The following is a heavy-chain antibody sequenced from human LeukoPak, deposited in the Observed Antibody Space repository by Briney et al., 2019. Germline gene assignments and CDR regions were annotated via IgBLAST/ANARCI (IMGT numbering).Heavy chain of an antibody. CDR1: GGSISSYY. CDR2: INHSGST. V-gene: IGHV4-34*01. CDR3: ARMGGRWLQSQVDY. D-gene: IGHD5-24*01. J-gene: IGHJ4*02. Sequence: ASETLSLTCTVSGGSISSYYWSWIRQPPGKGLEWIGEINHSGSTNYNPSLKSRVTISVDTSKNQFSLKLSSVTAADTAVYYCARMGGRWLQSQVDYWGQGTLVTVSS.